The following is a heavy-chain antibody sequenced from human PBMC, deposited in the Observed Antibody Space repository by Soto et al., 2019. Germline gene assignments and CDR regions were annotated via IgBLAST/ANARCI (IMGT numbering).Heavy chain of an antibody. CDR1: GYTFTSYA. J-gene: IGHJ4*02. CDR2: INAGNGNT. D-gene: IGHD3-22*01. CDR3: ARDLNYYDTSGYDY. V-gene: IGHV1-3*01. Sequence: QVQLVQSGAEVKKPGASVKVSCKASGYTFTSYAMHWVRQAPGQRLEWMVWINAGNGNTKYSQKFQGRVIITRDTSARTAHMELSRLRSEDTDVYYCARDLNYYDTSGYDYWGQGTLVTVS.